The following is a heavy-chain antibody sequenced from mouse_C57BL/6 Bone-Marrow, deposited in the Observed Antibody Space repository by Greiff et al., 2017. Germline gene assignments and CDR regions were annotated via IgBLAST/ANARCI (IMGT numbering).Heavy chain of an antibody. CDR3: ARAGSSYRYFDV. J-gene: IGHJ1*03. D-gene: IGHD1-1*01. CDR2: IYPGDGNT. CDR1: GYAFSSSW. Sequence: QVQLQQSGPELVKPGASVKISCKASGYAFSSSWMNWVKQRPGKGLEWIGRIYPGDGNTNYNGKFKGKATLTADQSSSTAYMPLSSLTSEDSAVYFCARAGSSYRYFDVWGTGTTVTVSS. V-gene: IGHV1-82*01.